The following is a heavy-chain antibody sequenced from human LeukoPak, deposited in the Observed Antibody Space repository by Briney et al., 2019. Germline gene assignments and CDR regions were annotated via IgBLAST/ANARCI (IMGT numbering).Heavy chain of an antibody. CDR1: GFTFSSYE. D-gene: IGHD3-10*01. CDR3: ARALLWFGELFN. Sequence: GGSLRLSCAASGFTFSSYEMNWVRQAPGKGLEWVSYISSSGSTIYYADSVKGRFTISRENGKNSMYLQMNSLRAEDTAVYYCARALLWFGELFNWGQGTLVTVSS. CDR2: ISSSGSTI. V-gene: IGHV3-48*03. J-gene: IGHJ4*02.